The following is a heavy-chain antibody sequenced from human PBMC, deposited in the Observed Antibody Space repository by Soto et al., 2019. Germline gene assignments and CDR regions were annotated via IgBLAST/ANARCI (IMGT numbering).Heavy chain of an antibody. D-gene: IGHD1-1*01. CDR3: ARTGHTGSYEY. V-gene: IGHV1-3*01. CDR1: GYTFTNYG. Sequence: ASVQVSCKASGYTFTNYGIHWVRQAPGQRLEWMGWINAGNGDTKYSENFQGRVTITRDTSASTVYLDLSSLSSEDTAFYYCARTGHTGSYEYWGQGTLVTVSS. J-gene: IGHJ4*02. CDR2: INAGNGDT.